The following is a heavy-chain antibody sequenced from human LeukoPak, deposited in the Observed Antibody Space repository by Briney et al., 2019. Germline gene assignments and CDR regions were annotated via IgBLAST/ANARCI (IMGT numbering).Heavy chain of an antibody. CDR1: GFIFSSYW. V-gene: IGHV3-74*01. J-gene: IGHJ6*04. D-gene: IGHD6-19*01. CDR3: ARDTMNIAVAGTMDV. CDR2: IISDGSRT. Sequence: GGSLRLSCAASGFIFSSYWMHWVRQVPGKGLVWVSHIISDGSRTTYADSVKGRFTISRDNAKNTLYLQMNSLRAEDTAVYFCARDTMNIAVAGTMDVWGKGTTVTISS.